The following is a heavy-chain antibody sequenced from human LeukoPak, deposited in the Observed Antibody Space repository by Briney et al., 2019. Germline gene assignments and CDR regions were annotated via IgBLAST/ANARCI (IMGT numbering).Heavy chain of an antibody. CDR1: GYSISRGYY. CDR2: IYHSGST. V-gene: IGHV4-38-2*02. CDR3: ARVLSGRNGFDP. D-gene: IGHD6-19*01. J-gene: IGHJ5*02. Sequence: PSETLSLTCTVSGYSISRGYYWGWIRQPPGKGLEWIGSIYHSGSTYYNPSLKSRLTISVDTSKKQFSLKLSSVTAADTGVYYCARVLSGRNGFDPWGQGTLVTVSS.